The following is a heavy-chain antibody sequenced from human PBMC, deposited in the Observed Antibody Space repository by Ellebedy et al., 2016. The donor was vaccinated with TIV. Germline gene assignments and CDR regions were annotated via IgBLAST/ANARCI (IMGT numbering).Heavy chain of an antibody. Sequence: AASVKVSCKASGYTFTGYYMHWVRQAPGQGLEWMGWINPNSGGTNYAQKFQGRVTMTRDTSISTAYMELSRLRSDDTAVYYCASPYYYDSSGYRYWGQGTLVTVSS. CDR2: INPNSGGT. J-gene: IGHJ4*02. D-gene: IGHD3-22*01. V-gene: IGHV1-2*02. CDR1: GYTFTGYY. CDR3: ASPYYYDSSGYRY.